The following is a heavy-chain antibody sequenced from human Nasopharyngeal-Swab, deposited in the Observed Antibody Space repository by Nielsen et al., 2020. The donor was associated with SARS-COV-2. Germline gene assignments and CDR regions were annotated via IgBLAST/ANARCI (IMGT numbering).Heavy chain of an antibody. CDR1: GLTFSSYA. CDR3: ANSWYDYYYGMDV. V-gene: IGHV3-23*01. D-gene: IGHD6-13*01. CDR2: ISGSGGST. Sequence: GGSLRLSCAASGLTFSSYAMSWVRQAPGKGLEWVSAISGSGGSTYYADSVKGRLTISRDNSKNTLYLQMNSLRAEDTAVYYCANSWYDYYYGMDVWGQGTTVTVSS. J-gene: IGHJ6*02.